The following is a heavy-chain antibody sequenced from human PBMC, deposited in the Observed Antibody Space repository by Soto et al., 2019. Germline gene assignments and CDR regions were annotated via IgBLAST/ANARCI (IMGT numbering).Heavy chain of an antibody. J-gene: IGHJ4*02. Sequence: SETLSLTCTVSGGSISSYYWGWIRRPPGKGLEWIGSIYYSGSTYYNPSLKSRVTISVDTSKNQFSLKLSSVTAADTAVYYCAGRWGYSFDYWGQGTLVTVSS. D-gene: IGHD7-27*01. CDR3: AGRWGYSFDY. V-gene: IGHV4-39*01. CDR2: IYYSGST. CDR1: GGSISSYY.